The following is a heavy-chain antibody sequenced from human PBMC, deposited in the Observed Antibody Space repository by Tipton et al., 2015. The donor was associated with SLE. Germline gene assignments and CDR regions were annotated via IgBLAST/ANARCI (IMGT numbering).Heavy chain of an antibody. CDR2: IYTSGST. CDR3: ARLSISMVQGVIGWFGP. V-gene: IGHV4-4*08. J-gene: IGHJ5*02. D-gene: IGHD3-10*01. Sequence: TLSLTCTVSGGSISSHYWSWIRQPPGKGLEWIGYIYTSGSTNYNPSLKSRVTISVDTSKNQFSLKLSPVTAADTAVYYCARLSISMVQGVIGWFGPWGQGTLVTVSS. CDR1: GGSISSHY.